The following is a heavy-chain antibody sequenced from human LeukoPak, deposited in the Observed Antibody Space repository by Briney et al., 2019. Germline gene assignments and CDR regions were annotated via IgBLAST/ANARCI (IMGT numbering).Heavy chain of an antibody. Sequence: LVNPTQTLTLTCTFSGFSLSTSGMCVSWIRQPPGKALEWLGSIYYSGSTYYNPSLKSRVTISVDTSKNQFSLKLSSVTAADTAVYYCARQSTDSSGWYRWGQGTLVTVSS. J-gene: IGHJ5*02. V-gene: IGHV4-30-2*03. CDR1: GFSLSTSGMC. CDR3: ARQSTDSSGWYR. CDR2: IYYSGST. D-gene: IGHD6-19*01.